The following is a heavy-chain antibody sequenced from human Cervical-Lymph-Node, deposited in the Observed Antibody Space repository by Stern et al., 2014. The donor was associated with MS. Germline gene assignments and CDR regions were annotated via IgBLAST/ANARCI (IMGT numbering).Heavy chain of an antibody. CDR1: GYIFTDYY. CDR2: INPNSGGT. CDR3: ARGSGTAYDLRGDY. J-gene: IGHJ4*01. Sequence: DQLVESGAEARAPGASMKVSCQASGYIFTDYYLPWVRQAPGQGLEWLGWINPNSGGTNDAQNFQGRVTMTRDTSISTAYMELRWLGSADTAVYYCARGSGTAYDLRGDYWGQGTLVTVSS. D-gene: IGHD3-3*01. V-gene: IGHV1-2*02.